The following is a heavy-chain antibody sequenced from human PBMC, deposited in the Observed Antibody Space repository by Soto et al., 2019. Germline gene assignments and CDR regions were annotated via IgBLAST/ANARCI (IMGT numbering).Heavy chain of an antibody. V-gene: IGHV4-59*01. CDR1: GGSISSYY. J-gene: IGHJ6*02. D-gene: IGHD3-22*01. CDR3: ARVSNYYDSSGSRSYYYYYGMDV. Sequence: SETLSLTCTVSGGSISSYYWSWIRQHPGKGVEWIGYIYYIGSTNYNPSLKSRVTISVNTSKNQFSLKLSSVTAADTAVYDCARVSNYYDSSGSRSYYYYYGMDVWGQGTTVTVSS. CDR2: IYYIGST.